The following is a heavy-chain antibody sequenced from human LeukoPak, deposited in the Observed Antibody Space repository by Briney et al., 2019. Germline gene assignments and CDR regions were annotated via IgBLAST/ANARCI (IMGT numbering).Heavy chain of an antibody. CDR3: ARVDEGLDH. V-gene: IGHV1-2*02. CDR2: INPNSGAT. D-gene: IGHD3/OR15-3a*01. CDR1: GYPFFAYY. Sequence: RASVKVSCKTSGYPFFAYYIHWVRQAPGQGLEWMGWINPNSGATNSAQNFQSRVTMTRDTSISTVYMEVSSLKSDDTAMYYCARVDEGLDHWGQGTLVTVSS. J-gene: IGHJ4*02.